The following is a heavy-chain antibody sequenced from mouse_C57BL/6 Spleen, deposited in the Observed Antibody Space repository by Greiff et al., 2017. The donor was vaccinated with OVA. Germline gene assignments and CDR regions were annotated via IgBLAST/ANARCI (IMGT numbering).Heavy chain of an antibody. Sequence: VQVVESGAELVRPGASVTLSCKASGYTFTDYEMHWVKQTPVHGLEWIGAIDPETGGTAYNQKFKGKAILTADKSSSTAYMELRSLTSEDSAVYYCTRRRDWYFDVWGTGTTVTVSS. J-gene: IGHJ1*03. CDR3: TRRRDWYFDV. V-gene: IGHV1-15*01. CDR1: GYTFTDYE. CDR2: IDPETGGT.